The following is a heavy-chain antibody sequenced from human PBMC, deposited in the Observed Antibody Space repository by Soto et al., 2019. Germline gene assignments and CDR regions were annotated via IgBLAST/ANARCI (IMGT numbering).Heavy chain of an antibody. CDR2: IYPGDSDT. D-gene: IGHD6-19*01. CDR3: ARRSDSSGLIDFDY. CDR1: GYKFTSYW. V-gene: IGHV5-51*01. J-gene: IGHJ4*02. Sequence: GESLKISCKGSGYKFTSYWIGWVRQMPGKGLEWMGIIYPGDSDTRYSPSFQGQVTISADNSISTAYLQWSSLKASDTAMYYCARRSDSSGLIDFDYWGQGTLVTVSS.